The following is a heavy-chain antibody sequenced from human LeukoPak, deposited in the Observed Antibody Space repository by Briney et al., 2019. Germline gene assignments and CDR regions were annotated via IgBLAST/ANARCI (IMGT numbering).Heavy chain of an antibody. V-gene: IGHV4-39*07. CDR3: ARAPKISGSLDY. J-gene: IGHJ4*02. Sequence: SETLSLTCTVSGGSISSSTYYCGWIRQPPGKGLEWIGSIYYSGSTYYNPSLKSRVTMSVDTSKNQFSLKLSSVTAADTAVYYCARAPKISGSLDYWGQGTLVTVSS. CDR1: GGSISSSTYY. D-gene: IGHD1-26*01. CDR2: IYYSGST.